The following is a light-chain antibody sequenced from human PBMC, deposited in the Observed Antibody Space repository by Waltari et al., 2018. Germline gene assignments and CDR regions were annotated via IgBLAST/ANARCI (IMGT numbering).Light chain of an antibody. CDR1: QSVGRS. Sequence: IVLTQSPGTLSLSPGESATLACRASQSVGRSLAWYQQKPGQAPRLLIYDTSRRATGIPDRFSGSGSGTDFSLTISRLEPEDFAVYYCQHYLRLPATFGQGTKGEI. CDR3: QHYLRLPAT. V-gene: IGKV3-20*01. CDR2: DTS. J-gene: IGKJ1*01.